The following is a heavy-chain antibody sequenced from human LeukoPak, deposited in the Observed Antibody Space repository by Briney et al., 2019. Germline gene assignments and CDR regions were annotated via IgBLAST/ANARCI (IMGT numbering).Heavy chain of an antibody. D-gene: IGHD2-2*01. CDR1: GYTFTNYG. J-gene: IGHJ4*02. CDR3: ARDKAPGPYYFDY. CDR2: ISGYNGNT. Sequence: ASVKVSCKASGYTFTNYGITWVRQAPGEGLEWMGWISGYNGNTNYAQKFQGRVAMTTDTSPRTAYMELRSLGSDGTAVYYCARDKAPGPYYFDYWGQGTLVTVSS. V-gene: IGHV1-18*01.